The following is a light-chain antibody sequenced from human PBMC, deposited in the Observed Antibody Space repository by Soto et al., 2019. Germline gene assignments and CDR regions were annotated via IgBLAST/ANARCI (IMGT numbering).Light chain of an antibody. V-gene: IGLV2-14*01. CDR3: CSYTSLSTVV. CDR1: SSDVGGYNH. J-gene: IGLJ2*01. Sequence: QSALTQPASVSGSPGQSITISCTGTSSDVGGYNHVSWSQHSPGKAPKLILFAVSDRPSGVSHRFSGSKSGNTASLTISGLQADDEADYYCCSYTSLSTVVFGGGTKLTVL. CDR2: AVS.